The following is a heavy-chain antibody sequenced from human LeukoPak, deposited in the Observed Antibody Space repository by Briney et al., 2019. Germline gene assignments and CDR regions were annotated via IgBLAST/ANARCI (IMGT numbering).Heavy chain of an antibody. V-gene: IGHV1-2*06. Sequence: ASVKVSCKASGYTFTGYYMHWVRQAPGQGLEWMGRINPNSGGTNYAQKFQGRVTMTRDTSISTAYMELSRLRSDDTAVYYCARDEESRRDAFDIWGQGTMVTVSS. CDR2: INPNSGGT. J-gene: IGHJ3*02. CDR1: GYTFTGYY. CDR3: ARDEESRRDAFDI.